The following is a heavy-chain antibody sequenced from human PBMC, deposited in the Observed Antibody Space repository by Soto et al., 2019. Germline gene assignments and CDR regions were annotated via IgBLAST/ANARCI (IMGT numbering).Heavy chain of an antibody. J-gene: IGHJ4*02. CDR1: GFPFSSYW. CDR2: INTDGTDT. Sequence: PGGSLRLSCAASGFPFSSYWLHWVRQAPGKGLVWVSRINTDGTDTSYADSVKGRFTISRDNAKNTLYLQVDSLRAEDTAVYYCARVYCSSTSCSYFDYWGQGTLVTVSS. D-gene: IGHD2-2*01. CDR3: ARVYCSSTSCSYFDY. V-gene: IGHV3-74*01.